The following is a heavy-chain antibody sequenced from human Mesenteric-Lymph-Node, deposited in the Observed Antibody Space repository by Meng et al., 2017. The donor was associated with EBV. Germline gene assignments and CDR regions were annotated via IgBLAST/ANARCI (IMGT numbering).Heavy chain of an antibody. D-gene: IGHD2-2*01. J-gene: IGHJ5*02. V-gene: IGHV4-39*01. CDR3: ARHRRASSTGDWLDP. CDR1: SASIRGSTYY. CDR2: INYSGTT. Sequence: LRLQGPGPDSVNPPATLSLTRSLSSASIRGSTYYWAWIRQPPGKGLEWIGTINYSGTTYYNPSLESRFSIFVDTSKNQFSLNLSFVTAADTAVYYCARHRRASSTGDWLDPWGQGTLVTVSS.